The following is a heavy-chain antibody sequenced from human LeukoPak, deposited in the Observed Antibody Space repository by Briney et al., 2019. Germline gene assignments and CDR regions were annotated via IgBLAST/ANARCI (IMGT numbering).Heavy chain of an antibody. D-gene: IGHD3-22*01. CDR1: GFTFNSYA. V-gene: IGHV3-23*01. J-gene: IGHJ4*02. Sequence: PGGSLRLSCAASGFTFNSYAMSWVRQAPGKGLEWLSAISGSGGSTYYADSVKGRFTISRDNSKNTLYLQMNSLRAEDTAVYYCAKGHDSSGYYSYVFDYWGQGTLVTVSS. CDR2: ISGSGGST. CDR3: AKGHDSSGYYSYVFDY.